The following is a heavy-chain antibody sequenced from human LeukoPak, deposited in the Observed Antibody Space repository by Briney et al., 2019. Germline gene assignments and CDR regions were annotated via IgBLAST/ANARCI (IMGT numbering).Heavy chain of an antibody. D-gene: IGHD3-9*01. Sequence: ASVKVSCKASGYTFTSYGISWVRQAPEQGLEWMGWISAYNGNTNYAQKLQGRVTMTTDTSTSTAYMELRSLRSDDTAVYYCARDNYDILTGYYSYYYYYMDVWGKGTTVTVSS. CDR2: ISAYNGNT. V-gene: IGHV1-18*01. CDR1: GYTFTSYG. J-gene: IGHJ6*03. CDR3: ARDNYDILTGYYSYYYYYMDV.